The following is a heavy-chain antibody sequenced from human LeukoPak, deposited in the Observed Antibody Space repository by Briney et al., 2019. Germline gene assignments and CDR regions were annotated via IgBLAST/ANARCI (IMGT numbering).Heavy chain of an antibody. CDR1: GFTFSSYA. V-gene: IGHV3-30*02. D-gene: IGHD6-19*01. CDR3: ATAADNSGWFFDY. CDR2: IRYDGSNK. Sequence: PGGSQRLSCAASGFTFSSYAMHWVRQAPGKGLEWVAFIRYDGSNKYYADSVKGRFTISRDNSKNTLYLQMNSLRAEDTAVYYCATAADNSGWFFDYWGQGTLVTVSS. J-gene: IGHJ4*02.